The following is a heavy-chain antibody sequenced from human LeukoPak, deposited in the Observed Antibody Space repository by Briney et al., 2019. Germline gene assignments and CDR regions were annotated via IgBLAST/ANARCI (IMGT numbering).Heavy chain of an antibody. Sequence: AGGSLRLSCAASGFTVSSNYMSWVRQAPGKGLEYISVIYSGGITYYADSVKGRFTISRDNSKNTLYLQMTSLRAEDTAVYYCARGSGAGYYFDYWGQGTLVTVSS. D-gene: IGHD7-27*01. CDR2: IYSGGIT. V-gene: IGHV3-66*01. J-gene: IGHJ4*02. CDR3: ARGSGAGYYFDY. CDR1: GFTVSSNY.